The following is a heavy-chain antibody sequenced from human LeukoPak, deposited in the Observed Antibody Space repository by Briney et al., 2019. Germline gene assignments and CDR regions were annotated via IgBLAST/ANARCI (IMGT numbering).Heavy chain of an antibody. V-gene: IGHV3-9*01. CDR3: AKASAPDSSGYYFMDY. Sequence: GRSLRLSCAASGFTFDDYAMHWVRQAPGKGLEWVSGISWNSGSIGYADSVKGRFTISRDNAKNSLYLQMNSLRAEDTAFYYCAKASAPDSSGYYFMDYWGQGTLVTVSS. CDR2: ISWNSGSI. J-gene: IGHJ4*02. CDR1: GFTFDDYA. D-gene: IGHD3-22*01.